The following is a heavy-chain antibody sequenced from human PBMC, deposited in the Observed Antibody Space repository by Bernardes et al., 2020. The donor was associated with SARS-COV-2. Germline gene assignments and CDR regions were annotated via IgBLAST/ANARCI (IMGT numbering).Heavy chain of an antibody. D-gene: IGHD2-2*01. J-gene: IGHJ3*02. CDR2: IYYSGST. CDR3: ARDWAVGYCSSTSCYGNAFDI. V-gene: IGHV4-39*07. Sequence: SETLSLTCTVSGGSISSSSYYWGWIRQPPGKGLEWIGSIYYSGSTYYNPSLKSRVTISVDTSKNQFSLKLSSVTAADTAVYYCARDWAVGYCSSTSCYGNAFDIWGQGTMVTVSS. CDR1: GGSISSSSYY.